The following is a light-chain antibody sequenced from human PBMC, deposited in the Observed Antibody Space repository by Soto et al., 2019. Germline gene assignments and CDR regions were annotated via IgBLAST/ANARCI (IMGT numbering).Light chain of an antibody. V-gene: IGKV4-1*01. J-gene: IGKJ3*01. CDR1: QSVFYSTNNKNY. Sequence: DIVMTQSPDSLTVSLGERATINCTSSQSVFYSTNNKNYLAWYQQKPGQPPKLLIYWASTRESGVPDRFSGSGSGTDFTLTISSLQAEDVAVYYCQQYYSTPLLFGPGTKVDIK. CDR3: QQYYSTPLL. CDR2: WAS.